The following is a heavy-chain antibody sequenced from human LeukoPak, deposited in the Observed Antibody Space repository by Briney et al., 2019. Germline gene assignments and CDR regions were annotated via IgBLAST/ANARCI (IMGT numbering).Heavy chain of an antibody. D-gene: IGHD6-19*01. J-gene: IGHJ4*02. CDR3: TRVLYSSGWYGDHY. Sequence: AGGSLRLSCAASGFTFSSYSMNWVRQAPGKGLEWVSYISSSGSTIYYADSVKGRFTISRDNAKNSLYLQMNGLRAEDTAVYYCTRVLYSSGWYGDHYWGQGTLVTVSS. V-gene: IGHV3-48*01. CDR1: GFTFSSYS. CDR2: ISSSGSTI.